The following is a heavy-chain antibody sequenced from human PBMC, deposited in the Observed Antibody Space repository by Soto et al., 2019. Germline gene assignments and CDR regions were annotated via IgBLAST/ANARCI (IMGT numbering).Heavy chain of an antibody. CDR2: ISYDGSNK. D-gene: IGHD2-8*01. CDR3: ARELVAMEAYGMDV. V-gene: IGHV3-30-3*01. CDR1: GFTFSSYA. J-gene: IGHJ6*02. Sequence: GGSLRLSCAASGFTFSSYAMHWVRQAPGKGLEWVAVISYDGSNKYYADSVKGRFTISRDNSKNTLYLQMNSLRAEDTAVYYCARELVAMEAYGMDVWGQGTTGTVS.